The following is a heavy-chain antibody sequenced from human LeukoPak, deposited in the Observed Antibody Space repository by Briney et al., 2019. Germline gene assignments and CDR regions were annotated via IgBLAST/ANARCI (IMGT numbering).Heavy chain of an antibody. V-gene: IGHV3-30*02. CDR3: ARDKARGSLLGPRTAAPGTFDY. J-gene: IGHJ4*02. CDR2: IRYDGSNK. CDR1: GFTFSTYG. Sequence: GGSLRLSCTTSGFTFSTYGFHWVRQAPGKGLEWVAFIRYDGSNKYYVDSVRGRFTISRDNSKNTLYLQMNSLRNEDTAVYFCARDKARGSLLGPRTAAPGTFDYWGQGTLVTVSS. D-gene: IGHD6-13*01.